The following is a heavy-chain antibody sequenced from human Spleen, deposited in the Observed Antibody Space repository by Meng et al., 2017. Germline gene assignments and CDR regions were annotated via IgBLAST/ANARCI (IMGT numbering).Heavy chain of an antibody. D-gene: IGHD2-21*01. CDR3: ARGNSGWYFDL. V-gene: IGHV4-30-4*01. Sequence: QVQLQESGPGLVEPSQTLSLTCTVSGGSMSSGNYYWSWIRQPPGKGLEWIGYIHHSGSAYYNPSLKSRVIVSVDTSKNQFSLKLSSVTAADTAVYYCARGNSGWYFDLWGRGTLVTVSS. J-gene: IGHJ2*01. CDR2: IHHSGSA. CDR1: GGSMSSGNYY.